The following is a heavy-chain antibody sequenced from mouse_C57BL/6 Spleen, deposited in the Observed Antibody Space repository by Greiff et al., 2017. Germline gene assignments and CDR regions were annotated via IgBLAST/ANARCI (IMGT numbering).Heavy chain of an antibody. CDR1: GYTFTSYW. D-gene: IGHD4-1*01. CDR2: IHPSDSDP. J-gene: IGHJ4*01. CDR3: AKPSWVYAMDY. Sequence: QVQLQQPGAELVKPGASVKVSCKASGYTFTSYWMHWVKQRPGQGLEWIGRIHPSDSDPNYNQKFKGKATLTVHKSSSTAYMQLSSLTSEDSAVYYCAKPSWVYAMDYWCQGTSGTVSS. V-gene: IGHV1-74*01.